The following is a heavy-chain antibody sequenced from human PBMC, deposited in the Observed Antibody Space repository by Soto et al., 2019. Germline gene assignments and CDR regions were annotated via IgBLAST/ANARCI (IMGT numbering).Heavy chain of an antibody. V-gene: IGHV3-23*01. D-gene: IGHD3-10*01. CDR3: AKSLDYYGSGSYGWFDP. J-gene: IGHJ5*02. CDR2: INGSGGST. CDR1: GFTFSNYW. Sequence: GGSLRLSCAASGFTFSNYWMHWVRQAPGKGLVWVSRINGSGGSTYYADSVKGRFTISRDNSKNTLYLQMNSLRAEDTAVFYCAKSLDYYGSGSYGWFDPWGQGTLVTVSS.